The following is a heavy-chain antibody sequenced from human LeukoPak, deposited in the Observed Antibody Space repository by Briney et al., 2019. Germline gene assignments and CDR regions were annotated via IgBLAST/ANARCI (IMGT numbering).Heavy chain of an antibody. V-gene: IGHV4-59*01. J-gene: IGHJ5*02. CDR1: GVSISSYY. D-gene: IGHD6-19*01. Sequence: SETLSLTCTVSGVSISSYYWSWIRQPPGKGLEWIGYIYYSGSTNYNPSLKSRVTISVDTSKKQFNLKLSSVTAADTAVYYCASAGYSSCWYGWFDPWGQGTLVTVSS. CDR2: IYYSGST. CDR3: ASAGYSSCWYGWFDP.